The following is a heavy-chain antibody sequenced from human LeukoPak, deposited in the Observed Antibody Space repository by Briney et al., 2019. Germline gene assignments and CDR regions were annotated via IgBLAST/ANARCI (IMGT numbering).Heavy chain of an antibody. D-gene: IGHD3-10*01. CDR3: ARDPRAYYYGSGNAFDF. CDR2: INQDGSKK. J-gene: IGHJ3*01. CDR1: GFTFTDYW. Sequence: GGSLRLSCTTSGFTFTDYWMTWVRQAPGKGLEWVANINQDGSKKFYVDSVKGRFTISRDNAKNALYLQMNSLRAEDTAVYYCARDPRAYYYGSGNAFDFWGQATMVTVSS. V-gene: IGHV3-7*01.